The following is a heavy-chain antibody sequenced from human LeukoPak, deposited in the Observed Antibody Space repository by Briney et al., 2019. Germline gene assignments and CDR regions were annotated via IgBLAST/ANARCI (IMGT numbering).Heavy chain of an antibody. J-gene: IGHJ3*02. CDR1: GFTFDDYA. Sequence: PGGSLRLSCAASGFTFDDYAMHWVRQAPGKGLEWVSGISWNSGSIGYADSVKGRFTISRDNARNSLYLQMNSLRAEDTALYYCAKAVRGVIMGAFDIWGQGTMVTVSS. D-gene: IGHD3-10*01. CDR2: ISWNSGSI. V-gene: IGHV3-9*01. CDR3: AKAVRGVIMGAFDI.